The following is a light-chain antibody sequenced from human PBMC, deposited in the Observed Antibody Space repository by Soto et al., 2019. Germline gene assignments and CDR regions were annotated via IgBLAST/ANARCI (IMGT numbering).Light chain of an antibody. Sequence: SYELTQPPSVSVAPGKTARITCGGNNIGSKSVHWYQQKPGQAPVLVIYYDSDRPSGIPERFSGSNSGNTATLTISRVEAGEEADYCQVWDSNSDHGVFGTGTKLTVL. CDR1: NIGSKS. J-gene: IGLJ1*01. V-gene: IGLV3-21*04. CDR3: QVWDSNSDHGV. CDR2: YDS.